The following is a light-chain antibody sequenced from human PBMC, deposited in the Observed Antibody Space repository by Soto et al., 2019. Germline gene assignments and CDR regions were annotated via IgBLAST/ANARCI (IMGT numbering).Light chain of an antibody. CDR1: QSITNY. V-gene: IGKV1-39*01. J-gene: IGKJ2*01. CDR2: AAS. CDR3: QQSDSYPYT. Sequence: DIQMTQSPSSLSVSVGDRITITCRASQSITNYLNWYQQKPEKAPKLLVYAASSLQSGVPSRFTGNGSGTDFTLPISSLQPEDFASYYCQQSDSYPYTFGQGTKLEIK.